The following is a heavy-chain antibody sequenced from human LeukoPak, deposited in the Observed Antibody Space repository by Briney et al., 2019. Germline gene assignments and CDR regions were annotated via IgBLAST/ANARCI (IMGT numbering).Heavy chain of an antibody. Sequence: GGSLRLSCAASGFTFDDYGMSWVRQAPGKGLEWVSGINWNGGSTGYADSVRGRFTISRDNAKNSLYLQMNSLRAEDTALYHCARDLPGGSGSFDYWGQGTLVTVSS. J-gene: IGHJ4*02. CDR2: INWNGGST. D-gene: IGHD3-10*01. CDR1: GFTFDDYG. CDR3: ARDLPGGSGSFDY. V-gene: IGHV3-20*01.